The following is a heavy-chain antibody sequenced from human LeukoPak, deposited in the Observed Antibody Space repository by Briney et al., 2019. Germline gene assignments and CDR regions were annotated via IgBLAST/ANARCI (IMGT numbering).Heavy chain of an antibody. Sequence: ASVKVSCKASGYIFTSYDIRWVRQAPGQGLEWMGWISGYSGNTNYAQKFQDRVTMTTDTSTSTAYMELRSLRSDDTAVYYCARVISYTNSLDPWGQGTLVTVSS. J-gene: IGHJ5*02. CDR2: ISGYSGNT. V-gene: IGHV1-18*01. CDR3: ARVISYTNSLDP. CDR1: GYIFTSYD. D-gene: IGHD2-8*01.